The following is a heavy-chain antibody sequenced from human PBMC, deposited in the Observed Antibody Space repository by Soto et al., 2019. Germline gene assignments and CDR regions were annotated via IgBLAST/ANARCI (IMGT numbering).Heavy chain of an antibody. CDR2: INNDGSST. CDR1: GFTFSNSW. CDR3: ARDRTEASADY. Sequence: EVQLVESGGGLVQPGGSLRLSCAASGFTFSNSWMHWVRQVPGKGLVWVSHINNDGSSTTYAGSVKGRFTISRDNAKSTLDLQMDSLRVEDTAVYYCARDRTEASADYWGQGTLVSVSS. J-gene: IGHJ4*02. D-gene: IGHD2-21*01. V-gene: IGHV3-74*01.